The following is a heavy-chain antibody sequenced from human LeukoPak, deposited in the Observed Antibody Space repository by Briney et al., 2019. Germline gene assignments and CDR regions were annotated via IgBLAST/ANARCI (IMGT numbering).Heavy chain of an antibody. V-gene: IGHV3-21*01. CDR1: GFTFSSYS. D-gene: IGHD6-19*01. Sequence: GGSLRLSCAASGFTFSSYSMNWVRQAPGKGLEWVSSISSSSSYIYYADSVKGRFTISRDNAKNSLYLQMNSLRAEDTAVYYCAGGSVFQWLGDYWGQGTLVTVSS. J-gene: IGHJ4*02. CDR2: ISSSSSYI. CDR3: AGGSVFQWLGDY.